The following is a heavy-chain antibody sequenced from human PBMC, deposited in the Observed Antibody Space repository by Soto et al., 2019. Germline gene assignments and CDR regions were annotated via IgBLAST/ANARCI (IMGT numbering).Heavy chain of an antibody. CDR1: GGTFSSYA. D-gene: IGHD4-17*01. CDR2: IIPIFGTA. J-gene: IGHJ4*02. Sequence: SVKVSCKASGGTFSSYAISWVRQAPGQGLEWMGGIIPIFGTANYAQKFQGRVTITADESTSTAYMELSSLRSEDTAVYYCASDKGDYERGLCDYWGQGTLVTVSS. CDR3: ASDKGDYERGLCDY. V-gene: IGHV1-69*13.